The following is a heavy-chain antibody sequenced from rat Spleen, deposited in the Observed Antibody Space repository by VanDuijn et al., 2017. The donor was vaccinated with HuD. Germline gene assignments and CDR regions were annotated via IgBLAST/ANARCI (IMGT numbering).Heavy chain of an antibody. D-gene: IGHD1-11*01. CDR1: GFTFSSFA. CDR3: AKSRSSVMDA. CDR2: ITSGGSNT. V-gene: IGHV5-25*01. Sequence: EVQLVESGGGLVQPGRSLKLSCAASGFTFSSFAMAWVRQAPKKGLEWVATITSGGSNTYYPDSVKGRFTISRDNAKSTLYLQMDSLRSEDTATYYCAKSRSSVMDAWGQGVMVTVSS. J-gene: IGHJ2*01.